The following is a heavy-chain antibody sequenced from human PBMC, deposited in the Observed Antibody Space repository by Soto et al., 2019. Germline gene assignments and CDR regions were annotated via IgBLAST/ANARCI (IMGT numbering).Heavy chain of an antibody. J-gene: IGHJ3*02. V-gene: IGHV3-23*01. CDR2: ISGSGGST. D-gene: IGHD4-17*01. CDR1: GFTFSSYA. CDR3: AKDLVVDDYGDYGAFDI. Sequence: EVQLLESGGGLVQPGGSLRLSCAASGFTFSSYAMSWVRQAPGKGLEWVSAISGSGGSTYYADSVKGRFTISRDNSKNTLYLQMNSLRAEDTAVYYCAKDLVVDDYGDYGAFDIWGQGTMVTVSS.